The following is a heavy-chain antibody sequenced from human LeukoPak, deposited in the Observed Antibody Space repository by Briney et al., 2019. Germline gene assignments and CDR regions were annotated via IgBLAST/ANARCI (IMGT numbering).Heavy chain of an antibody. CDR1: GFTFSSYG. CDR3: ARGRGIAAAGTYFQH. CDR2: ISYDGSNK. Sequence: QPGRSLRLSCAASGFTFSSYGMHWVRQAPGKGLEWVAVISYDGSNKYYADSVKGRFTISRDNSKNTLYLQMNSLRAEDTAVYYCARGRGIAAAGTYFQHWGQGTLVTVSS. V-gene: IGHV3-30*03. J-gene: IGHJ1*01. D-gene: IGHD6-13*01.